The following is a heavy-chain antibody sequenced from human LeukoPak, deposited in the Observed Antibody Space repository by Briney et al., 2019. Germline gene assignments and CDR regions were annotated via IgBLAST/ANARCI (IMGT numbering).Heavy chain of an antibody. CDR2: IIPILGIA. J-gene: IGHJ6*02. D-gene: IGHD2-2*01. CDR3: ARVRDCSSTSCYTYYYYGMDV. CDR1: GGTFTSYT. V-gene: IGHV1-69*02. Sequence: SVKVSCKASGGTFTSYTISWVRQAPGQGLEWMGRIIPILGIANYAQKFQGRVTITADKSTSTAYMELSSLRSEDTAVYYCARVRDCSSTSCYTYYYYGMDVWGQGTTVTVSS.